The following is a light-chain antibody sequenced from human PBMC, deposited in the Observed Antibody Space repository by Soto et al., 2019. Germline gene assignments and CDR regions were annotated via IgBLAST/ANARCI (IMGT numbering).Light chain of an antibody. CDR2: DVS. CDR3: CSYAGSYTYV. J-gene: IGLJ2*01. V-gene: IGLV2-11*01. Sequence: QSALTQPRSVSGSPGQSVTISCTGTSSDVGGYNYVSWYQQHPGKAPKLMIYDVSKRPSGVPDRFSGSKSGNTASLTISGLQAEDEADYYCCSYAGSYTYVFGGGTSSPS. CDR1: SSDVGGYNY.